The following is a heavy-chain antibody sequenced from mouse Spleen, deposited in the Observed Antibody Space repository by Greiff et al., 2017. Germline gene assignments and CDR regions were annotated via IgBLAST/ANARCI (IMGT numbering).Heavy chain of an antibody. Sequence: EVQLVEPGGGLVQPGGSMKLSCVASGFTFSNYWMNWVRQSPEKGLEWVAQIRLKSDNYATHYAESVKGRFTISRDDSKSSVYLQMNNLRAEDTGIYYCTEGGYYAYYFDYWGQGTTLTVSS. CDR3: TEGGYYAYYFDY. D-gene: IGHD2-3*01. CDR1: GFTFSNYW. V-gene: IGHV6-3*01. CDR2: IRLKSDNYAT. J-gene: IGHJ2*01.